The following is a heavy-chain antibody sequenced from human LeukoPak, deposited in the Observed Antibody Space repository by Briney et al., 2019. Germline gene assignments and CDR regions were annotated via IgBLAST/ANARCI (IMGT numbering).Heavy chain of an antibody. J-gene: IGHJ4*02. D-gene: IGHD5-18*01. CDR2: IKQDGSEK. Sequence: GGSLRLSCAASGFTFSNYWMSWVRQAPGKGLEWVANIKQDGSEKYYVDSVKGRFTISRDNAKNSLFLQMNTLRAEDTAVYYCAWFSGYSYGGWFDYWGQGTLVTVSS. CDR3: AWFSGYSYGGWFDY. CDR1: GFTFSNYW. V-gene: IGHV3-7*01.